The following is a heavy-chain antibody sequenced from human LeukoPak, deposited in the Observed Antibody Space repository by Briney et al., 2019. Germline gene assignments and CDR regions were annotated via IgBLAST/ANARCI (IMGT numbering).Heavy chain of an antibody. J-gene: IGHJ4*02. CDR1: GGTFSSYA. CDR3: ARGGYCSSTSCPFDY. D-gene: IGHD2-2*01. V-gene: IGHV1-69*01. Sequence: SVKASCKASGGTFSSYAISWVRQAPGQGLEWMGGIIPIFGTANYAQKFQGRVTITADESTSTAYMELSSLRSEDTAVYYCARGGYCSSTSCPFDYWGQGTLVTVSS. CDR2: IIPIFGTA.